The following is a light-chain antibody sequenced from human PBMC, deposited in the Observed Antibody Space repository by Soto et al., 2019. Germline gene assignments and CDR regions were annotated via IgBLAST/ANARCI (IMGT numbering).Light chain of an antibody. CDR1: SSDAGGYKF. CDR3: CSDASGSTYWV. V-gene: IGLV2-23*01. CDR2: EDS. Sequence: QSALTQPASVSGSPGQSITISCTATSSDAGGYKFVSWYQQHPGKAPKVMIYEDSKRPSGVSYRFSGSKSGNTASLTISGLQAEDEADYHCCSDASGSTYWVFGGGTKHTVL. J-gene: IGLJ3*02.